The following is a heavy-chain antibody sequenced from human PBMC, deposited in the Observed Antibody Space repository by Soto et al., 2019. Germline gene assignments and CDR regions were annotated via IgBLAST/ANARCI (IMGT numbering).Heavy chain of an antibody. Sequence: SETLSLTCTVSGDLFNQYDWSWIRQPPGKGLEWIGNIYSSGSTNYNPSLKSRVTISLGASKNQFSLKLGSVTAADTAVYYCARERIWFGESDYYYDYWGQGALVTVS. CDR1: GDLFNQYD. CDR2: IYSSGST. D-gene: IGHD3-10*01. V-gene: IGHV4-59*01. J-gene: IGHJ4*02. CDR3: ARERIWFGESDYYYDY.